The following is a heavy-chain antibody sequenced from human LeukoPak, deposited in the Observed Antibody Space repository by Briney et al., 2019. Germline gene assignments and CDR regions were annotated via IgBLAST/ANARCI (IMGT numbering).Heavy chain of an antibody. Sequence: PGGSLRLSCAASGFTFSSYAMHWVRQAPGKGLEWVAVIWYDGSNKYYADSVKGRFTISRDNSKNTLYLQMNSLRAEDTAVYYCARGGGSYSLDYWGQGTLVTVSS. J-gene: IGHJ4*02. V-gene: IGHV3-33*08. CDR3: ARGGGSYSLDY. CDR1: GFTFSSYA. CDR2: IWYDGSNK. D-gene: IGHD1-26*01.